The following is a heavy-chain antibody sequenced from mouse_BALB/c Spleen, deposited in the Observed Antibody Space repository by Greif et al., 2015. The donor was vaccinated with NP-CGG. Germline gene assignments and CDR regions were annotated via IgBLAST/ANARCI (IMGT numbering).Heavy chain of an antibody. D-gene: IGHD2-10*01. CDR2: IYPGSGST. V-gene: IGHV1S22*01. J-gene: IGHJ4*01. CDR3: TRTAYYGNYYAMDY. Sequence: LQQSGSELVRPGASVKLSCKASGYTFTSYWMHWVKQRHGQGLEWIGNIYPGSGSTNYDEKFKSKGTLTVDTSSSXAYMHLSSLTSEDSAVYYCTRTAYYGNYYAMDYWGQGTSVTVSS. CDR1: GYTFTSYW.